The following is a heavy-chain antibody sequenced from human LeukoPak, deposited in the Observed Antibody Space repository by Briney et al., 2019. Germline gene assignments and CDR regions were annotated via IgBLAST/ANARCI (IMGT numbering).Heavy chain of an antibody. Sequence: SETLSLTCTVSGGSIGSYYWSWIRQPPAKGLEWIGYIYTSGSTNYNPSLKSRVTISVDTSKNQFSLKLSSVTAADTAVYYCARGATVVPIDYWGQGTLVNVSS. CDR1: GGSIGSYY. V-gene: IGHV4-4*09. CDR2: IYTSGST. CDR3: ARGATVVPIDY. D-gene: IGHD4-23*01. J-gene: IGHJ4*02.